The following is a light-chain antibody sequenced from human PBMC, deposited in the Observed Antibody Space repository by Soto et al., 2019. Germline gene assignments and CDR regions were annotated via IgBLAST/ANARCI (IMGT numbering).Light chain of an antibody. Sequence: DIQITQSPSSLSASVGDRVTITCRASQGIVNYLAWYQQKPGKVPKLLIYTSSTLQSGVPSRFSGSGSGTDFTLTISNLQPEDVATYYCQKHNAAPLNFGGGTKVDIK. CDR1: QGIVNY. V-gene: IGKV1-27*01. J-gene: IGKJ4*01. CDR2: TSS. CDR3: QKHNAAPLN.